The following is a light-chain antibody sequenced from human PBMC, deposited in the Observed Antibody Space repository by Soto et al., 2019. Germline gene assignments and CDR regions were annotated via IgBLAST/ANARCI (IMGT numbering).Light chain of an antibody. CDR3: AAWDDSLIGV. CDR1: SSNIGSNT. J-gene: IGLJ1*01. Sequence: QLVLTQPPSASGTPGQRVTISCSGSSSNIGSNTVNWYQQLPGTAPKLLIYSNNQRPSGVPVRFSGSKSGTSASLAISGLQSEDEADYYCAAWDDSLIGVFGTGTKLTVL. CDR2: SNN. V-gene: IGLV1-44*01.